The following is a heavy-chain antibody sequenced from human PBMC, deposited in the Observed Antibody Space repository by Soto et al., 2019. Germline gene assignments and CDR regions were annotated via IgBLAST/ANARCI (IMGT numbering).Heavy chain of an antibody. D-gene: IGHD5-18*01. J-gene: IGHJ4*02. CDR3: ARHGTPMALWDYYFDY. V-gene: IGHV4-39*01. Sequence: QLQLQESGPGLVKPSETLSLTCTVSGGSISSSSYYWGWIRQPPGKGLEWIGSIYYSGSTYFNPSLKSRVTISVDTSKNQFSLKLSSVTAADTAVYYCARHGTPMALWDYYFDYWGQGTLVTVSS. CDR1: GGSISSSSYY. CDR2: IYYSGST.